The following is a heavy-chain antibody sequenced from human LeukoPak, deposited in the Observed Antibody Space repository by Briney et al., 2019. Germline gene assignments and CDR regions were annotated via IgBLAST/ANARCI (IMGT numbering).Heavy chain of an antibody. CDR1: GGSISRYY. Sequence: PSETLSLTCTVSGGSISRYYWSWIRQPPGKGRECGGDIYYSGSTNYNPSLKSRVTISVDTSKNQFSLKLSSVTAADTAVYYCAKGGIQLWLYVLDYWGQGTLVTVSS. CDR3: AKGGIQLWLYVLDY. D-gene: IGHD5-18*01. J-gene: IGHJ4*02. V-gene: IGHV4-59*01. CDR2: IYYSGST.